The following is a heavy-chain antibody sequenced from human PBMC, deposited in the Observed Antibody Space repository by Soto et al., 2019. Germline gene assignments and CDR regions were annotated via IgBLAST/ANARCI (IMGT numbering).Heavy chain of an antibody. Sequence: QVQLQEXGPGLVKPSETLSLTCTVSGGSISSYYWSWIRQPPGKGLEWIGYIYYSGSTNYNPSLKSRVTISVDTSKNQFSLKLSSVTAADTAVYYCARTDCSSTSCYDYWGQGTLVTVSS. V-gene: IGHV4-59*01. D-gene: IGHD2-2*01. CDR2: IYYSGST. CDR3: ARTDCSSTSCYDY. J-gene: IGHJ4*02. CDR1: GGSISSYY.